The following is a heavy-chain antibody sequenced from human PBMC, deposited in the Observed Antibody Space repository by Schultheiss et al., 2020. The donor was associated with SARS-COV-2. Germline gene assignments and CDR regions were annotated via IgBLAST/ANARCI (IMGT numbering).Heavy chain of an antibody. V-gene: IGHV4-34*01. CDR2: INHSGST. Sequence: SETLSLTCTVSGGSISSYYWSWIRQPPGKGLEWIGEINHSGSTNYNPSLKSRVTISVDTSKNQFSLKLSSVTAADTAVYYCARSGYTYDSFDYWGQGTLVTVSS. D-gene: IGHD5-18*01. CDR3: ARSGYTYDSFDY. J-gene: IGHJ4*02. CDR1: GGSISSYY.